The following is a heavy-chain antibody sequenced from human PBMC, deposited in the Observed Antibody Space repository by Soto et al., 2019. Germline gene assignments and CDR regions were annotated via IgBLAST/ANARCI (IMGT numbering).Heavy chain of an antibody. CDR2: ISPNSGGT. D-gene: IGHD3-22*01. V-gene: IGHV1-2*02. CDR3: ARASQMVINPYYYAMDI. J-gene: IGHJ6*02. Sequence: QVRLVQSRAEVKKTGASVKVSCKASGYTFNRYYLHWVRQAPGPGLEWMGWISPNSGGTTYAQNFQGRVTMTSDTSVSTAYMELSRLRSDDTAVYYCARASQMVINPYYYAMDIWGQGTTVTVSS. CDR1: GYTFNRYY.